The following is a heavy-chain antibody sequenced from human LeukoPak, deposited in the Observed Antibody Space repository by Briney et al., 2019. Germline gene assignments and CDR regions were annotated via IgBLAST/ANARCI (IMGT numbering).Heavy chain of an antibody. V-gene: IGHV1-2*06. CDR3: LLYDILTGRFDP. Sequence: ASVKVSCKTSGYTFTDSYIHWVRQAPGQGLEWMGRINPNSGDPNYPQKFQGRVTMTRDTSISTAYMEMRSLRSDDTAVYYCLLYDILTGRFDPWGQGTLVTVSS. CDR1: GYTFTDSY. J-gene: IGHJ5*02. CDR2: INPNSGDP. D-gene: IGHD3-9*01.